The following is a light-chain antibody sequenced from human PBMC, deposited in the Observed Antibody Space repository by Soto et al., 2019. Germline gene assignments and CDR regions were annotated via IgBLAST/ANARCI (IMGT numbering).Light chain of an antibody. J-gene: IGLJ1*01. V-gene: IGLV1-40*01. Sequence: QSVLTQPPSVSGAPGQRVTISCTGSSSNIGAGYDVHWYQQLPGTAPKLLMYGNSNRPSGVPDRFSGSKSGNTASLTVSGLQAEDEADYYCSSYAGSSNVFGTGTKLTVL. CDR1: SSNIGAGYD. CDR3: SSYAGSSNV. CDR2: GNS.